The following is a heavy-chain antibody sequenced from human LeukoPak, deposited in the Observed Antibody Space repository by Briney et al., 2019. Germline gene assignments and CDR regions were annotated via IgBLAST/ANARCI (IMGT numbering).Heavy chain of an antibody. V-gene: IGHV3-21*01. D-gene: IGHD6-19*01. CDR3: ARSYSSGRYAFDI. Sequence: GGSLRLSCAASGFTFSSYSMTWVRQAPGKGLEWVSSISSSSSYIYYADSVKGRFTISRDNAKNSLYLQMNSLRAEDTAVYYCARSYSSGRYAFDIWGQGTMVTVSS. CDR2: ISSSSSYI. J-gene: IGHJ3*02. CDR1: GFTFSSYS.